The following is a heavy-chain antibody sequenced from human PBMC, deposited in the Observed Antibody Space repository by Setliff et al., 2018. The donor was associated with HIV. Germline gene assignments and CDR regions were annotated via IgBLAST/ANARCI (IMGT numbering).Heavy chain of an antibody. D-gene: IGHD3-22*01. Sequence: ASVKVSCKASGYSFTTYDINWVRQAPGQGLEWMGGIIPIFGTANYAQKFQGRLTIPADESLTTAYMELSSLTSEDTAVYYCARPTTEGDYYDSSGYLSGAFDIWGQGTMVTVSS. V-gene: IGHV1-69*13. CDR3: ARPTTEGDYYDSSGYLSGAFDI. CDR1: GYSFTTYD. J-gene: IGHJ3*02. CDR2: IIPIFGTA.